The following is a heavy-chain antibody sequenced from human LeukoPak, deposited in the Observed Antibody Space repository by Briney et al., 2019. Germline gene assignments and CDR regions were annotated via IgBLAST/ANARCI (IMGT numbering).Heavy chain of an antibody. CDR1: GFTFRNYG. J-gene: IGHJ6*04. Sequence: GGSLRLSCAASGFTFRNYGMHWVRQAPGKGLEWVAFIRYDGSSQYYAGSVKGRFTFSRDNAENTVFLQMNSLRAEDSAVYYCARDLAAWDVWGKGTTVTVSS. CDR3: ARDLAAWDV. CDR2: IRYDGSSQ. V-gene: IGHV3-30*02.